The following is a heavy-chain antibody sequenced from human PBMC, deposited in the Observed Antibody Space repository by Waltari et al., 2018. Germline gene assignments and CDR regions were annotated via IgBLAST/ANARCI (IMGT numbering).Heavy chain of an antibody. Sequence: QVQLQESGPGLVKPSETLSLTCAVSGYSISSGYYWGWIRQPPGKGLEWIGSIYHSGSTYYNPSLKSRVTISVDTSKNQFSLKLSSVTAADTAVYYCARALAADFDYWGQGTLVTVSS. CDR2: IYHSGST. J-gene: IGHJ4*02. CDR1: GYSISSGYY. D-gene: IGHD6-13*01. CDR3: ARALAADFDY. V-gene: IGHV4-38-2*01.